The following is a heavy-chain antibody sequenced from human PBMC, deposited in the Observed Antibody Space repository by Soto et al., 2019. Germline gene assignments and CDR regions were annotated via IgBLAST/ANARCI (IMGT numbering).Heavy chain of an antibody. CDR3: ARDKVYGDNSFDF. CDR2: INPNTGGT. V-gene: IGHV1-46*01. Sequence: ASVKVSCKAFGYIFSNFYIHWVRQAPGQGLEWMGIINPNTGGTSYPQKFQGRVTLTRDTSTSTVHMEMSSLTSEDTAVYYCARDKVYGDNSFDFWGQGTLVTVSS. J-gene: IGHJ4*02. D-gene: IGHD4-17*01. CDR1: GYIFSNFY.